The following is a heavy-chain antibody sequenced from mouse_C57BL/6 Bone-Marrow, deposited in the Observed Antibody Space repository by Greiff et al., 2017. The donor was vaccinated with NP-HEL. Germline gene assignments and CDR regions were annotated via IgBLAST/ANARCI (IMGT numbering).Heavy chain of an antibody. J-gene: IGHJ2*01. CDR1: GYTFTDYY. Sequence: LQESGAELVRPGASVKLSCKASGYTFTDYYINWVKQRPGQGLEWIARIYPGSGNTYYNEKFKGKATLTAEKSSSTAYMQLSSLTSEDSAVYFCARLGGTGDYWGQGTTLTVSS. V-gene: IGHV1-76*01. CDR3: ARLGGTGDY. D-gene: IGHD1-1*02. CDR2: IYPGSGNT.